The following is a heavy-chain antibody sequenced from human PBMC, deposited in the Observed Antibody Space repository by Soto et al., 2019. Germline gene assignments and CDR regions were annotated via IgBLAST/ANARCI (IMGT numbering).Heavy chain of an antibody. Sequence: QVQLVESGGGVVQPGRSLRLSCIASGFTFSTYSIHWVRQAPGKGLEWVAVISHDGNIKFYADSVKGRFTVSRDNFKNPLFLEMNSLRDEDTSVYYCAKESGWNNWYFDLWGRGTLVTVSS. J-gene: IGHJ2*01. D-gene: IGHD6-19*01. V-gene: IGHV3-30*18. CDR3: AKESGWNNWYFDL. CDR1: GFTFSTYS. CDR2: ISHDGNIK.